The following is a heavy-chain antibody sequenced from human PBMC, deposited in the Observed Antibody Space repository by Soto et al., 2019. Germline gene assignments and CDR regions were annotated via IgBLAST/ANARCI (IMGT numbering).Heavy chain of an antibody. D-gene: IGHD1-20*01. CDR1: GGSISSYY. CDR3: ARAPYTRYYYYYGMDV. J-gene: IGHJ6*02. Sequence: SETLSLTCTVSGGSISSYYWSWIRQPPGKGLEWIGYIYYSGSTNYNPSLKSRVTISVDTSKNQFSLKLSSVTAADTAVYYCARAPYTRYYYYYGMDVWGQGTTVTVSS. V-gene: IGHV4-59*01. CDR2: IYYSGST.